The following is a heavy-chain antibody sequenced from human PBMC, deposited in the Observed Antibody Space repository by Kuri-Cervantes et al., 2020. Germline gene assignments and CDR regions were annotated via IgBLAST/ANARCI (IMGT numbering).Heavy chain of an antibody. J-gene: IGHJ4*02. D-gene: IGHD6-13*01. CDR1: GYTFTSYA. V-gene: IGHV1-3*01. CDR2: INAGNGNT. CDR3: ARGRRIAAAGGGTFDY. Sequence: ASVKVSCKASGYTFTSYAMHWVRQAPGQRLEWMGWINAGNGNTKYSQKFQGRVTITTDTSTSTAYMELRSLRSDDTAVYYCARGRRIAAAGGGTFDYWGQGTLVTVSS.